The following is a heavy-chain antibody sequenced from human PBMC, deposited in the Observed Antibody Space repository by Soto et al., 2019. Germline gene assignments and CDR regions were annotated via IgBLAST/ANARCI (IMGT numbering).Heavy chain of an antibody. Sequence: QGHLQESGPGLVRPSETLSLTCTVSGGSLKTYYWSWIRQPPGGGLEWIGYIFSSGSPNYNPSLRGRVTISVDTSNNQFSLKLSSVTAADTAVYYCARVAGISYYNHMDVWGKGTAVAVSS. V-gene: IGHV4-59*01. CDR1: GGSLKTYY. J-gene: IGHJ6*03. CDR3: ARVAGISYYNHMDV. CDR2: IFSSGSP. D-gene: IGHD6-19*01.